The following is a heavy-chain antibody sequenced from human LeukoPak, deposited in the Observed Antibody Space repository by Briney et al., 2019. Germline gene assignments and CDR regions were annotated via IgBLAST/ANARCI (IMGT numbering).Heavy chain of an antibody. Sequence: SETLSLTCTVSGGSISSYYWSWIRQPPGKGLEWIGYIFYSGSSDYNPSLKSRVTISVDTSKNQFSLKLSSVTAADTAVYYCARPTYGAHDAFDIWGQGTMVTVSS. CDR1: GGSISSYY. J-gene: IGHJ3*02. CDR3: ARPTYGAHDAFDI. V-gene: IGHV4-59*08. D-gene: IGHD4-17*01. CDR2: IFYSGSS.